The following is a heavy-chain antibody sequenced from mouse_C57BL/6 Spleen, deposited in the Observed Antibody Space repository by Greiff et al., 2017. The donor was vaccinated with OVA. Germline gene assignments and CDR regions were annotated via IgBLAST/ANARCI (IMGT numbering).Heavy chain of an antibody. D-gene: IGHD2-4*01. V-gene: IGHV1-74*01. CDR2: IDPSGSDT. CDR1: GYTFTSYW. J-gene: IGHJ1*03. Sequence: VQLQQPGAELVKPGASVKVSCKASGYTFTSYWMHWVKQRPGQGLEWIGRIDPSGSDTKYNQKFKGKATLTVDKSSSTAYTQLSSLTSEDSTVEYCAIYHYEYDSDFDDWGKGTTVTVS. CDR3: AIYHYEYDSDFDD.